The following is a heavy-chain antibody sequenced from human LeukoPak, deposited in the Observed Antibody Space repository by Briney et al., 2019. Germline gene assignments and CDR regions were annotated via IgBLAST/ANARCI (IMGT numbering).Heavy chain of an antibody. CDR3: ARVLRFLEWDNYYYYMDV. Sequence: SQTLSPTCTVPGGSISSGGYSWSWIRQHPGKGLEWIGYIFYSGSTYYNPSLKSRVTISVDTSKNQFSLKLSSLTAADTAVYYCARVLRFLEWDNYYYYMDVWGKGTTVTVSS. D-gene: IGHD3-3*01. V-gene: IGHV4-31*03. J-gene: IGHJ6*03. CDR1: GGSISSGGYS. CDR2: IFYSGST.